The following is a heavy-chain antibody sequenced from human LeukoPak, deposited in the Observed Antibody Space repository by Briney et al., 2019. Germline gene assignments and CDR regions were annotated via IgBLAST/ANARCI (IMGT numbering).Heavy chain of an antibody. Sequence: PSETLSLTCTVSGGSISSYYWSWIRQPPGKGLEWIGYIYYSGSTNYNPSLKSRVTISVDTSKNQFSLKLSSVTAADTAVYYCARYIQLWSPSGCYYYMDVWGKGTTVTVSS. CDR3: ARYIQLWSPSGCYYYMDV. CDR1: GGSISSYY. CDR2: IYYSGST. V-gene: IGHV4-59*01. J-gene: IGHJ6*03. D-gene: IGHD5-18*01.